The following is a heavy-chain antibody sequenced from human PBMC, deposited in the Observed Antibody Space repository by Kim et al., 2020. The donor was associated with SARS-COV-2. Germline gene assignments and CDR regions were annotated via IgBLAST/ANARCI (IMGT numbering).Heavy chain of an antibody. J-gene: IGHJ4*02. V-gene: IGHV3-53*01. CDR2: ST. D-gene: IGHD1-26*01. Sequence: STDYADSVKGRFTNSRDNSKNTLYLQMNSLRAEDTAVDYCARLEVGALDYWGQGTLVTVSS. CDR3: ARLEVGALDY.